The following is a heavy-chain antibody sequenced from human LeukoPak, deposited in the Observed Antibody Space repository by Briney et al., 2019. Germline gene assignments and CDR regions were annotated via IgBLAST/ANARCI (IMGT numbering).Heavy chain of an antibody. CDR1: GYTFTGYY. J-gene: IGHJ4*02. V-gene: IGHV1-46*01. Sequence: ASVKVSCKASGYTFTGYYMHWVRQAPGQGLEWMGIINPSGGSTSYAQKFQGRVTMTRDTSTSTVYMELSSLRSEDTAVYYCARESDIVVVVAAFDYWGQGTLVTVSS. CDR2: INPSGGST. D-gene: IGHD2-15*01. CDR3: ARESDIVVVVAAFDY.